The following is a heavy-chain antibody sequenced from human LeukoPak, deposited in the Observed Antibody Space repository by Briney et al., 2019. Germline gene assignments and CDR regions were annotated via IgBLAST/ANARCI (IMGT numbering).Heavy chain of an antibody. D-gene: IGHD6-19*01. V-gene: IGHV1-18*01. CDR2: ISGYSGST. J-gene: IGHJ4*02. Sequence: GASVKVSCKTSGYTFATYSINWVRQAPGQGLERMGWISGYSGSTNYAQKLQGRVTMTTDTSTTTAYMELRSLKSDDTAVYYCARGHSSGSDYYFDTWGQGTLVTVSS. CDR3: ARGHSSGSDYYFDT. CDR1: GYTFATYS.